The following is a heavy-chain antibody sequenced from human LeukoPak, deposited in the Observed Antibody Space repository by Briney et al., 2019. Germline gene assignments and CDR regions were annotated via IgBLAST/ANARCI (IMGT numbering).Heavy chain of an antibody. D-gene: IGHD3-10*01. CDR1: GDSMTSNY. CDR3: ARQRGSAGAFDV. V-gene: IGHV4-59*08. Sequence: PSETLSLTCTVSGDSMTSNYWSWLRQPPGEALEWIGFIYYTGTTHYYPSLKSRVTISMETSKNQFSLKLTSVTAADTAVYYCARQRGSAGAFDVWGQGTRVTVSS. J-gene: IGHJ3*01. CDR2: IYYTGTT.